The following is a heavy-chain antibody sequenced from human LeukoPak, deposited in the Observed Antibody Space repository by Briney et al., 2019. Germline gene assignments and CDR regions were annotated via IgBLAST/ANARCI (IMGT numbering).Heavy chain of an antibody. V-gene: IGHV3-15*01. J-gene: IGHJ4*02. Sequence: GGSLRLSCAASGFTFSNAWMSWVRQAPGKGLEWVGRIKSKTDGGTTDYAAPVKGRFTISRDDSKNTLYLKMNSLKTEDTAVYYCTTHIEAAGRGDYSGQGTLVTVSS. D-gene: IGHD6-13*01. CDR3: TTHIEAAGRGDY. CDR2: IKSKTDGGTT. CDR1: GFTFSNAW.